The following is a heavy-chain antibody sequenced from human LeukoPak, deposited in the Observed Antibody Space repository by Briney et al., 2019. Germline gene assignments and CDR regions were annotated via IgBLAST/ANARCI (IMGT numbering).Heavy chain of an antibody. CDR3: ARARGDSSPASRYFDY. CDR1: GFTFSNYV. J-gene: IGHJ4*02. Sequence: GGSLRLSCAASGFTFSNYVMHWVRQAPGEGLEWVALIAYDGGEKYYADSVKGRFTISRDNSKNTLYLQMNSLRAEDTAMFYCARARGDSSPASRYFDYWGQGALVTVSS. V-gene: IGHV3-30-3*01. CDR2: IAYDGGEK. D-gene: IGHD5-18*01.